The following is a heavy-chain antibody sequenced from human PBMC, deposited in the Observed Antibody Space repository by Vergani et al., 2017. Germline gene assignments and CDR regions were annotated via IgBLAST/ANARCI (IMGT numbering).Heavy chain of an antibody. CDR2: IYPDDSDT. Sequence: EVQLVQSGAELKKPGESLKISCKGSGYNFPNYWIGWVRQMPGKGLEWMGSIYPDDSDTRYSPSFQGQVTISGDKSISTAYLQWSSLKASDTAMYYCARREYSSSPGDYWGQGTLVTVSS. J-gene: IGHJ4*02. V-gene: IGHV5-51*03. CDR1: GYNFPNYW. D-gene: IGHD6-6*01. CDR3: ARREYSSSPGDY.